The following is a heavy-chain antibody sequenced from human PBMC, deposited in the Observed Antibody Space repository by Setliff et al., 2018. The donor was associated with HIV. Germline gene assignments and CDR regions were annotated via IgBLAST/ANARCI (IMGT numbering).Heavy chain of an antibody. Sequence: ASVKVSCKASGYTFTGSYIHWVRLAPGQGLEWVGSISASSVNTNYTQGRVTMTTDTSTSTAYMDLRSLRSDDTAVYYCARGGVAVGDMTPSDYWGQGTLVTVSS. CDR3: ARGGVAVGDMTPSDY. D-gene: IGHD6-19*01. CDR2: ISASSVNT. J-gene: IGHJ4*02. V-gene: IGHV1-18*04. CDR1: GYTFTGSY.